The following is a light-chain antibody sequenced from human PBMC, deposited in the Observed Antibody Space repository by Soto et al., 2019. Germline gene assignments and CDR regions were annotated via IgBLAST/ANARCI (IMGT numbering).Light chain of an antibody. J-gene: IGKJ1*01. V-gene: IGKV3-11*01. CDR2: HAS. Sequence: ETVMTQSPATLSVSPGERATLSCRASQSVSRYLAWYQQKPGQAPRLLIYHASNRATGIPARFSGSGSGTDFTLTISSLEPEDFAIYYCQHHSNWLWTFGQGTKVDI. CDR1: QSVSRY. CDR3: QHHSNWLWT.